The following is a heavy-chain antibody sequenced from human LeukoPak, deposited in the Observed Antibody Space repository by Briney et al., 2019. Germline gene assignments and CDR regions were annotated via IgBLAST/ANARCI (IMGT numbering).Heavy chain of an antibody. Sequence: SVKVSCKASGGTFSSYAISWLRQAPGQGLEWMGGIIPIFGTANYAQKFQGRVTITADESTSTAYMELSSLRSEDTAVYYCARDDSGYGDNWFDPWGQGTLVTVSS. CDR3: ARDDSGYGDNWFDP. V-gene: IGHV1-69*01. D-gene: IGHD5-12*01. CDR1: GGTFSSYA. CDR2: IIPIFGTA. J-gene: IGHJ5*02.